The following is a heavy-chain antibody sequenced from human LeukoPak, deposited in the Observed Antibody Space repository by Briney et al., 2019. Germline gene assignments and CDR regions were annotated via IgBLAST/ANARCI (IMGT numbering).Heavy chain of an antibody. V-gene: IGHV1-2*02. Sequence: ASVTVSFKASGYTFTIYDINWVRQAPGQGLEWMGWINPNSGGTNYAQKFQGRVTMTRDTSISTAYMELSRLGSDDTAVYYCARDLPPYYYDSSGYPTFDYWGQGTLVTVSS. CDR1: GYTFTIYD. CDR2: INPNSGGT. CDR3: ARDLPPYYYDSSGYPTFDY. D-gene: IGHD3-22*01. J-gene: IGHJ4*02.